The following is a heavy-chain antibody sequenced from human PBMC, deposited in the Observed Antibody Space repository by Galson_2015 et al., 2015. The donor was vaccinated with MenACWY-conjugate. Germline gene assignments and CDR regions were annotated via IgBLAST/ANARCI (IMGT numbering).Heavy chain of an antibody. V-gene: IGHV3-11*05. D-gene: IGHD1-1*01. CDR2: INSASSFI. CDR3: ARDHPKYRDMDV. J-gene: IGHJ6*02. CDR1: GFTSSDYQ. Sequence: SLRLSCAASGFTSSDYQMVWIRQAPGKGLEWISFINSASSFIKYADSVKGRFISSRDNAKNSLYLQMNSLRAEDTAVYYCARDHPKYRDMDVWGRGTTVTVSS.